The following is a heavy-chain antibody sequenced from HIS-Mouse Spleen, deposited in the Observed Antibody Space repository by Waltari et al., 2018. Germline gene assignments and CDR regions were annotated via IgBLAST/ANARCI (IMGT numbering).Heavy chain of an antibody. J-gene: IGHJ3*02. CDR1: GSTFTAFS. Sequence: QVQLVPSGAEVKKPGSSVKVSCKVSGSTFTAFSMHWVRQPPGNGLEWMGGFDPEDGETIYAQKFQGRVTMTEDTSTDTAYMELSSLRSEDTAVYYCATKYDYGDHDAFDIWGQGTMVTVSS. CDR2: FDPEDGET. D-gene: IGHD4-17*01. CDR3: ATKYDYGDHDAFDI. V-gene: IGHV1-24*01.